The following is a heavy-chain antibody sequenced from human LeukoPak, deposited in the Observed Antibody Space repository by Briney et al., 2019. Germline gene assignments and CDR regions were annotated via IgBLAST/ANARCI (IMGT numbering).Heavy chain of an antibody. CDR3: ALSTTTVTTRTLDY. V-gene: IGHV4-34*01. CDR1: GGSFSNYF. Sequence: PSETLSHTCTVSGGSFSNYFWTWIRQPPGKGLEWIGEISLSGTIKYNPSLKSRVTISVDTSKNQFSLKLSTVTAADTAVYYCALSTTTVTTRTLDYWGQGALVIVSS. CDR2: ISLSGTI. J-gene: IGHJ4*02. D-gene: IGHD4-17*01.